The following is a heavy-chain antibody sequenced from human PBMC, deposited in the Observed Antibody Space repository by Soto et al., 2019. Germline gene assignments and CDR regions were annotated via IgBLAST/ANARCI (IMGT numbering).Heavy chain of an antibody. V-gene: IGHV4-59*08. J-gene: IGHJ4*02. Sequence: SQTLSLTYTVSGGSISGHFWNWIRQHTGKGPEWIGSMYYSGSTNYNPSLKSRVAISVDTSKNQFSLKLSSVTAAVTAVYYCARRGGGYPFDFWRQGTLVTV. D-gene: IGHD2-21*01. CDR3: ARRGGGYPFDF. CDR2: MYYSGST. CDR1: GGSISGHF.